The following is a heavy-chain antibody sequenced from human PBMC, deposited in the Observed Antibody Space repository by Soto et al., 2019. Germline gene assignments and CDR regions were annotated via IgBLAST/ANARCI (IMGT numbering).Heavy chain of an antibody. CDR3: ARGDSTDCSNGVCSFFYNHDMDV. V-gene: IGHV1-2*04. J-gene: IGHJ6*02. D-gene: IGHD2-8*01. CDR2: INPKSGGT. Sequence: ASVKVSCKASGYSFTDYHIHWVRQAPGQGLEWLGRINPKSGGTSTAQKFQGWVTLTTDTSISTASMELTRLTSDDTAIYYCARGDSTDCSNGVCSFFYNHDMDVWGQGTTVTVSS. CDR1: GYSFTDYH.